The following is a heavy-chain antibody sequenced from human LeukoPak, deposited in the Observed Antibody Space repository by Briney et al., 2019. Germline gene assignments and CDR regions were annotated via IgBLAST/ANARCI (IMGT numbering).Heavy chain of an antibody. J-gene: IGHJ4*02. CDR2: IKEDGSVK. Sequence: ETLSLTCAVSGGSISSNNWWSWVRQSPGKGLEWVANIKEDGSVKYYVDSVKGRFTISRDNTKNALYLQMNSLRADDTAVYFCARDSTWLLDYWGQGTLITVSS. V-gene: IGHV3-7*03. CDR1: GGSISSNNW. D-gene: IGHD6-19*01. CDR3: ARDSTWLLDY.